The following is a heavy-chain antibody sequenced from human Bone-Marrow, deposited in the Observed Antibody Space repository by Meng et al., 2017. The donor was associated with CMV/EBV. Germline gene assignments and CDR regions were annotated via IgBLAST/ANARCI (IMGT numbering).Heavy chain of an antibody. CDR1: GFTFDDYG. J-gene: IGHJ3*02. V-gene: IGHV3-20*04. CDR2: INWNGGST. Sequence: GESLKISCAASGFTFDDYGMSWVRQAPGKGLEWVSGINWNGGSTGYADSVKGRFTISRDNAKNSLYLQMNSLTVDDTAVYYCALMAYSSSSGSFDIWGQGTMVTVSS. CDR3: ALMAYSSSSGSFDI. D-gene: IGHD6-6*01.